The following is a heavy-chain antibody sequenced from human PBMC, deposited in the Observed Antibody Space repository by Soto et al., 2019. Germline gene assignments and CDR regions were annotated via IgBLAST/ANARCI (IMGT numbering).Heavy chain of an antibody. D-gene: IGHD3-22*01. CDR3: ARVISDSSGYYCAFDI. V-gene: IGHV4-31*03. CDR1: GGSISSGGYY. J-gene: IGHJ3*02. CDR2: IYYSGST. Sequence: QVQLQESGPGLVKPSQTLSLTCTVSGGSISSGGYYWSWIRQHPGKGLEWIGYIYYSGSTYYNPARKSRVTISVDTSKNQFSLKLSSVTAADTAVYYCARVISDSSGYYCAFDIWGQGTMVTVSS.